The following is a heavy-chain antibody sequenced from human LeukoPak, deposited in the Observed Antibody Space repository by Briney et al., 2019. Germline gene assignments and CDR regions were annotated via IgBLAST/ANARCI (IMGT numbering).Heavy chain of an antibody. Sequence: PGGSLRLSCAASGFTFNNYAMNWVRQAPGKGLEWVSTINGNGDATYDADSVKGRFTISRDNSKNTLSLQMNSLRAEDTAVYYCASADCGGDCLDYWGQGTLVTVSS. J-gene: IGHJ4*02. CDR3: ASADCGGDCLDY. CDR1: GFTFNNYA. V-gene: IGHV3-23*01. D-gene: IGHD2-21*02. CDR2: INGNGDAT.